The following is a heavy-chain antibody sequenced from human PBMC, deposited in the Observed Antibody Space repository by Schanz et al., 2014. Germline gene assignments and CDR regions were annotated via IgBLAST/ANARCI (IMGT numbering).Heavy chain of an antibody. J-gene: IGHJ3*02. V-gene: IGHV3-11*01. D-gene: IGHD7-27*01. CDR3: ARENLNWEAFDI. CDR1: GFIFNDYY. Sequence: VQLVESGGELVQPGGSLRLSCAASGFIFNDYYMNWIRQAPGKGLEWLSYISRDGTTSYYADSVKGRFTISRDNAKNSLYLEMTSLRGEDTAVYYCARENLNWEAFDIWGQGTVVTVSS. CDR2: ISRDGTTS.